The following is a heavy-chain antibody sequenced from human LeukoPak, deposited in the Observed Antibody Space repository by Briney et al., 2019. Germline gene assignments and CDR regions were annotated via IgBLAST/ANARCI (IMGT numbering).Heavy chain of an antibody. CDR3: ARDIGVVGR. Sequence: GGSLRLSCAASGFTFSNYEMDWVRQAPGKGLEWVSYISSSGSTIYYADSVKGRFTISRDNAKNSLYLQMNSRRAEDTAVYYRARDIGVVGRWRQGTVVSVSS. J-gene: IGHJ4*02. CDR1: GFTFSNYE. D-gene: IGHD2-15*01. CDR2: ISSSGSTI. V-gene: IGHV3-48*03.